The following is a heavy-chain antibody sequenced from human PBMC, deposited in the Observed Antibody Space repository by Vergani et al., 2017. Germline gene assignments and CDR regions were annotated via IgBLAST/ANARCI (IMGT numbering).Heavy chain of an antibody. CDR1: GFTFSNYW. V-gene: IGHV3-74*01. CDR3: GVIAKGY. J-gene: IGHJ4*02. CDR2: INSDGDST. Sequence: VQLVESGGGLVQPGGSLRLSCTASGFTFSNYWMQWVRQAPGKGLMWVSRINSDGDSTSYADSVKGRFTISRDNAKNSLYLQMNSLRAEDTALYYCGVIAKGYWGQGTLVTVSS. D-gene: IGHD2-21*01.